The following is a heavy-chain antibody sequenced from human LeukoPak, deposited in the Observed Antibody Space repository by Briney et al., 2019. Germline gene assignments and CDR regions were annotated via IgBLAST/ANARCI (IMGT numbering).Heavy chain of an antibody. J-gene: IGHJ3*02. CDR2: IYTGGTT. Sequence: PGGSLRLSCAASGFTVTTSYMSWVRQAPGKGLEWVSVIYTGGTTYYADSVKGRFTISRDNSKNTLYLQMNSLRAEDTALYYCAKLSLAVDWVNAFDIWGQGTMVTVSS. V-gene: IGHV3-66*04. CDR3: AKLSLAVDWVNAFDI. CDR1: GFTVTTSY. D-gene: IGHD3-9*01.